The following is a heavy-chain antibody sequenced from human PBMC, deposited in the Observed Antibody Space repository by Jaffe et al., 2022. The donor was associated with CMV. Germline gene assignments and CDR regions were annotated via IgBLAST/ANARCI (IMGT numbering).Heavy chain of an antibody. CDR1: GGSFSGYY. CDR2: INHSGST. CDR3: ARGIPIAAAGMDYYYMDV. D-gene: IGHD6-13*01. V-gene: IGHV4-34*01. Sequence: QVQLQQWGAGLLKPSETLSLTCAVYGGSFSGYYWSWIRQPPGKGLEWIGEINHSGSTNYNPSLKSRVTISVDTSKNQFSLKLSSVTAADTAVYYCARGIPIAAAGMDYYYMDVWGKGTTVTVSS. J-gene: IGHJ6*03.